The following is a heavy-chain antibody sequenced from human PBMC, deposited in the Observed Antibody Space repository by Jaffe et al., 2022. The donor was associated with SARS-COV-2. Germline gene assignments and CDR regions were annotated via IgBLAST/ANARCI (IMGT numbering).Heavy chain of an antibody. V-gene: IGHV4-61*02. CDR1: GGSVSSGSYY. Sequence: QVQLQESGPGLVKPSQTLALTCTVSGGSVSSGSYYWSWIRQSAGKGMEWIGRIYTSGTTNYNPSLRSRSNITIDRSKNQFSLELRSVTAADTAVYFCARSFIGAAGNWFDPWGPGTQVTVSS. D-gene: IGHD6-13*01. CDR2: IYTSGTT. CDR3: ARSFIGAAGNWFDP. J-gene: IGHJ5*02.